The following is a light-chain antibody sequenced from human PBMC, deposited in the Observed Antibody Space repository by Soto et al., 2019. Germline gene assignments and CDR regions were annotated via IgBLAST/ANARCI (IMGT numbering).Light chain of an antibody. CDR3: QQSYSTPSIT. Sequence: DIQMTQAPSSLSASVGDRVNITCRASQNIRNSLNWNQQKPGKDPKLLISSTSSLQSVVPSRCSGSGSGTDFTLIISSLQPEDFASYYCQQSYSTPSITFGQGTRLEI. J-gene: IGKJ5*01. CDR2: STS. V-gene: IGKV1-39*01. CDR1: QNIRNS.